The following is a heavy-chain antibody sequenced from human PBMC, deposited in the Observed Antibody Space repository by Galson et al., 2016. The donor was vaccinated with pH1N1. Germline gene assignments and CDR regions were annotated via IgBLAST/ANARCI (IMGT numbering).Heavy chain of an antibody. CDR2: IKEDGSVK. V-gene: IGHV3-7*04. CDR3: ARAIAAAGSL. J-gene: IGHJ4*02. CDR1: GFTFSSYW. D-gene: IGHD6-13*01. Sequence: SLRLSCAASGFTFSSYWMSWVRQAPGKGLEWVANIKEDGSVKYYVDSVKGRFTISRDNAKNSVYLQMNSLRAKDTAVYYCARAIAAAGSLWGQGTLVTVSS.